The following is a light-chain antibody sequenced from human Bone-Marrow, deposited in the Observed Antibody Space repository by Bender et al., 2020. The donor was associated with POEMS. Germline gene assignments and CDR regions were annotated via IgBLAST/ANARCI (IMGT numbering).Light chain of an antibody. J-gene: IGLJ3*02. CDR2: EDN. Sequence: NFMLTQPHSVSESPGKTVTISCTRSSGTIASDYVQWYQQRPGSAPTTVIYEDNQRPSGVPDRFSGSIDSSSNSASLTISGLKTEDEADYYCQSYDSSTLWVFGGWTKLTVL. CDR3: QSYDSSTLWV. V-gene: IGLV6-57*04. CDR1: SGTIASDY.